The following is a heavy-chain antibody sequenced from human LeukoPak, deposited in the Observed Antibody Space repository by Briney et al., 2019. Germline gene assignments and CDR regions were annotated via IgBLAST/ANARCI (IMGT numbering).Heavy chain of an antibody. CDR2: IYYSGST. J-gene: IGHJ6*03. V-gene: IGHV4-59*12. CDR3: ARVHDYYYYYMDV. CDR1: GGSISSYY. Sequence: SETLSLTCTVSGGSISSYYWSWIRQPPGKGLEWIGYIYYSGSTYYNPSLKSRVTISVDTSKNQFSLKLSSVTAADTAVYYCARVHDYYYYYMDVWGKGTTVTVSS.